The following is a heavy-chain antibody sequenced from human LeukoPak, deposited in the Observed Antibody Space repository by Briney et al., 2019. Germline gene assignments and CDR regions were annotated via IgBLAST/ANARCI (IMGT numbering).Heavy chain of an antibody. Sequence: GASVKVSCKASGYTFTGYYMHWVRQAPGQGLEWMGWINPNSGGTNYAQKFQGRVTMTRDTSISTAYMELSRLRSDDTAVYYCARLKAVAGNYFDYWGQGTLVTVSS. V-gene: IGHV1-2*02. CDR3: ARLKAVAGNYFDY. CDR2: INPNSGGT. CDR1: GYTFTGYY. J-gene: IGHJ4*02. D-gene: IGHD6-19*01.